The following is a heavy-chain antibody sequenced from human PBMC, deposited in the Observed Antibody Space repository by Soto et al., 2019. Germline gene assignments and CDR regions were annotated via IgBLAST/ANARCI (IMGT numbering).Heavy chain of an antibody. CDR1: GFTFSSYA. CDR2: ISGSGGST. Sequence: PGGSLRLSCAASGFTFSSYAMSWVRQAPGKGLEWVSAISGSGGSTYYADSVKGRFTISRDNAKNTLYLQMNSLRAEDTAVYYCARDIVVVPAAYGMDVWGQGTTVTVSS. CDR3: ARDIVVVPAAYGMDV. D-gene: IGHD2-2*01. J-gene: IGHJ6*02. V-gene: IGHV3-23*01.